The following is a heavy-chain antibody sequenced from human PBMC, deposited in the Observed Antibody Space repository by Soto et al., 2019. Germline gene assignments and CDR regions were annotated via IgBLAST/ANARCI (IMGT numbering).Heavy chain of an antibody. J-gene: IGHJ4*02. Sequence: SETLSLTCTVSGGSISGYSWSWIRQPPGKGLEWIGYIYHSGSTYYNPSLKSRVTISVDRSKNQFSLKLSSVTAADTAVYYCARGGVDYYDSSGYYFSPYYFDYWGQGTLVTVSS. V-gene: IGHV4-30-2*01. CDR2: IYHSGST. CDR1: GGSISGYS. CDR3: ARGGVDYYDSSGYYFSPYYFDY. D-gene: IGHD3-22*01.